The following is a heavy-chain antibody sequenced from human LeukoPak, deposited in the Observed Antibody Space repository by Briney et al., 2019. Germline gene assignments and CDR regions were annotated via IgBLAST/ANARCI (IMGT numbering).Heavy chain of an antibody. CDR2: ISYDGSNK. J-gene: IGHJ4*02. Sequence: GGSLRLSCAASGFTFSSYGMHWVRQAPGKGLEWVAVISYDGSNKYYADSVKGRFTISRDNSKNTLYLQMNSLRAEDTAVYYCAKDQARYSYGPYYFDYWGQGTLVTVSS. D-gene: IGHD5-18*01. CDR3: AKDQARYSYGPYYFDY. V-gene: IGHV3-30*18. CDR1: GFTFSSYG.